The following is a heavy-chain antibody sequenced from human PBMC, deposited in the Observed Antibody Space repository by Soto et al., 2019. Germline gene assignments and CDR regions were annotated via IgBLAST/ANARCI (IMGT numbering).Heavy chain of an antibody. CDR1: GFTVSSNY. CDR2: IYSGGST. J-gene: IGHJ6*03. D-gene: IGHD1-20*01. Sequence: PGGSLRLSCAASGFTVSSNYMSWVRQAPGKGLEWVSVIYSGGSTYYADSVKGRFTISRDNSKNTLYLQMNSLRAEDTAVYYCARGGYNWNVGYMDVWGKGTTVTVSS. V-gene: IGHV3-66*01. CDR3: ARGGYNWNVGYMDV.